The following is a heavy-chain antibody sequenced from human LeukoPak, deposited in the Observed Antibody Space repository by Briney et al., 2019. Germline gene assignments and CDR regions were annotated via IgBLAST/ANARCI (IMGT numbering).Heavy chain of an antibody. CDR2: IYSGGST. D-gene: IGHD6-13*01. CDR3: AREGLAAVFDY. CDR1: GFTFSSYS. J-gene: IGHJ4*02. V-gene: IGHV3-53*01. Sequence: PGGSLRLSCAASGFTFSSYSMNWVRQAPGKGLEWVSVIYSGGSTYYADSVKGRFTISRDNSKNTLYLQMNSLRAEDTAVYYCAREGLAAVFDYWGQGTLVTVSS.